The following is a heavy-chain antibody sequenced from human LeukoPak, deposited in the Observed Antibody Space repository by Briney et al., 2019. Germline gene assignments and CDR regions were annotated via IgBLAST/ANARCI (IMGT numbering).Heavy chain of an antibody. D-gene: IGHD3-22*01. V-gene: IGHV4-39*01. J-gene: IGHJ4*02. CDR1: GGSIGSNNYY. CDR2: IYYSGST. CDR3: ASSPSGYWWNFDC. Sequence: PSETLSLTCTVPGGSIGSNNYYWGWIRQPPGKGLEWIGSIYYSGSTYNNPSLKSRVTISVDTTKNQFSLKLTSVTAADTAVYYCASSPSGYWWNFDCWGQGTLVTVSS.